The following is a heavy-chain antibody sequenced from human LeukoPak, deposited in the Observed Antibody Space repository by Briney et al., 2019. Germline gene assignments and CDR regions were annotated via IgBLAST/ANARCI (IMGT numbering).Heavy chain of an antibody. CDR1: GFTFSSYW. Sequence: GGSLRLSCAASGFTFSSYWMSWVRQAPGKGLEWVANIKQDGSEKYYVDSVKGRFTISRDNSKNTLYLQMNSLRAEDTAVYYCAKARAKGVAAAGSYWGQGTLVTVSS. D-gene: IGHD6-13*01. CDR3: AKARAKGVAAAGSY. CDR2: IKQDGSEK. J-gene: IGHJ4*02. V-gene: IGHV3-7*03.